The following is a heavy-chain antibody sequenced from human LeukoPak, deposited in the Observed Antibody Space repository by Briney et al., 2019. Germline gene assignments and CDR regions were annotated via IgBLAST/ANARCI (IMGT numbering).Heavy chain of an antibody. CDR1: GFTFSSYA. Sequence: GGSLRLSCAASGFTFSSYAMSWVRQAPGKGLEWVSAISGSGGSTYYADSVKGRFTISRDNSKNTLYLQMNSLRAEDTAVYYCAKIPTGGYSSSSAEYYMDVWGKGTTVTVSS. J-gene: IGHJ6*03. CDR3: AKIPTGGYSSSSAEYYMDV. V-gene: IGHV3-23*01. D-gene: IGHD6-6*01. CDR2: ISGSGGST.